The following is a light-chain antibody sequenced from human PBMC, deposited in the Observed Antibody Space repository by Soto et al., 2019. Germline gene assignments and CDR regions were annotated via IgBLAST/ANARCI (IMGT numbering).Light chain of an antibody. CDR2: AAS. J-gene: IGKJ5*01. V-gene: IGKV1-9*01. CDR1: QGISSY. CDR3: QQLDSYPIT. Sequence: IQCPQAPSSLSRSVGDRVTITCLASQGISSYLAWYQQKPGKAPNLLIYAASTLQSGVPSRFSGSGSGTDFTLTISSLQSEDFATYYCQQLDSYPITFGQGTRLEIK.